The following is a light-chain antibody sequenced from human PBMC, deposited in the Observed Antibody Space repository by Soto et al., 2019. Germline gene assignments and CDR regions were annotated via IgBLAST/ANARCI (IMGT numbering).Light chain of an antibody. Sequence: EMVVTQSPATLSVSPGERATLSCRASQSLNSNLAWYQQKPGQAPRLLTYGASSRATGIPARFSGSGSGTDFTLTISSLQSEDFAVYYCEQYNKWPRTFGQGTKVEIK. CDR3: EQYNKWPRT. V-gene: IGKV3-15*01. CDR2: GAS. CDR1: QSLNSN. J-gene: IGKJ1*01.